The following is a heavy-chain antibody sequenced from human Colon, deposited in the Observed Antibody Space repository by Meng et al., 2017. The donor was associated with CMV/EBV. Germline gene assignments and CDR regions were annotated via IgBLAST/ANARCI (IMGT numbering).Heavy chain of an antibody. J-gene: IGHJ4*02. CDR2: TNEDGSDK. CDR3: ASTGPLYGLYFCY. CDR1: GLTFSSHE. D-gene: IGHD2-8*01. V-gene: IGHV3-7*01. Sequence: GESLKISCAVSGLTFSSHEFNWVRQAPGKGLEWVAKTNEDGSDKYYVDSVKGRFTIFRDNAKNSVYLQMNSLRAEDTAVYYCASTGPLYGLYFCYWGQGTLVTVSS.